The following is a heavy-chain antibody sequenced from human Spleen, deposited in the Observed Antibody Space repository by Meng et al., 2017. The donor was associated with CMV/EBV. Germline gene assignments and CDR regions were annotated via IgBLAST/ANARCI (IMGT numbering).Heavy chain of an antibody. CDR2: IVPILGTT. J-gene: IGHJ3*02. Sequence: SVKVSCKASEGTLITYAISWVRQAPGQGLEWMGGIVPILGTTNSAQKFQGRLTITTDESTTTAYMELSSLRSADTAVYYCARCIPRVYSNSWRSRDGFDIWGQGTMVAVSS. CDR3: ARCIPRVYSNSWRSRDGFDI. V-gene: IGHV1-69*05. D-gene: IGHD6-13*01. CDR1: EGTLITYA.